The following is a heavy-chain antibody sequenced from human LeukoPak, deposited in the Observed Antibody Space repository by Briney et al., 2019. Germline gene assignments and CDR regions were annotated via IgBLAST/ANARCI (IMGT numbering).Heavy chain of an antibody. V-gene: IGHV4-4*09. J-gene: IGHJ4*02. Sequence: SETLSLTCTVSGGSISSYYWSWIRQPPGKGLEWIGYIYTSGSTNYNPSLKSRVTISVDTSKNQFSLKLSSVTAADTAVYYCARHALLGNYDPFDYWGQGTLVTVSS. CDR2: IYTSGST. CDR3: ARHALLGNYDPFDY. CDR1: GGSISSYY. D-gene: IGHD1-7*01.